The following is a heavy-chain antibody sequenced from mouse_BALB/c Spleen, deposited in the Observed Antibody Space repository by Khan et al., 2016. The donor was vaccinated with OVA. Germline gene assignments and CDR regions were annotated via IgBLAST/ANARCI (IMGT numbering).Heavy chain of an antibody. CDR3: TRHGYVAWFAY. Sequence: VQLQQSGPELMKPGASVKISRKASGYSFTTYYIHWVKQSHGKSLEWIGYVDPFNGGTSYNQKFKGKATLTVDKSSSTAYMHLSSLTSEDSAVYYCTRHGYVAWFAYWGQGTLVTVSA. CDR2: VDPFNGGT. CDR1: GYSFTTYY. J-gene: IGHJ3*01. D-gene: IGHD2-2*01. V-gene: IGHV1S135*01.